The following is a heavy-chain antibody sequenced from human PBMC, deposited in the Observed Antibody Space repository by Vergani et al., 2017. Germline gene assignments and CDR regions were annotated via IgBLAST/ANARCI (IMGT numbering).Heavy chain of an antibody. D-gene: IGHD6-13*01. Sequence: QVQLQESGPGLVKPSQTLSLTCTVSGGSISSGGYYWSWIRQHPGKGLEWIGYIYYSGSTYYNPSLKSRVTISVDTSKNQFSLKLSSVTAADTAVYYCARDGYISSYLNSAVYYYYYMDVWGKGTTVTVSS. CDR1: GGSISSGGYY. CDR2: IYYSGST. J-gene: IGHJ6*03. CDR3: ARDGYISSYLNSAVYYYYYMDV. V-gene: IGHV4-31*03.